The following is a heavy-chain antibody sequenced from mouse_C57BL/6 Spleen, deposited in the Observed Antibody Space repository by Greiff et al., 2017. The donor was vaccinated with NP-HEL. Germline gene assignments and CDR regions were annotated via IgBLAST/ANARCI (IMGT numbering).Heavy chain of an antibody. J-gene: IGHJ2*01. D-gene: IGHD1-1*01. V-gene: IGHV1-19*01. CDR3: AREGITTYYFDY. Sequence: EVQLQQSGPVLVKPGASVKMSCKASGYTFTDYYMNWVKQSHGKSLEWIGVINPYNGGTSYNQKFKGKATLTVDKSSSTAYMELNSLTSEDSAVYYCAREGITTYYFDYWGQGTTLTVSS. CDR2: INPYNGGT. CDR1: GYTFTDYY.